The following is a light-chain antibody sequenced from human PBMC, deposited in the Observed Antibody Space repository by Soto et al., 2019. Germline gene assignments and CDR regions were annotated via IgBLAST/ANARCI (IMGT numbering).Light chain of an antibody. CDR3: QHYGGSPYT. J-gene: IGKJ2*01. CDR2: GAS. CDR1: QGISGY. Sequence: DLQLTQSPSFLSASVGDRVSISCRASQGISGYLAWYQQRPGKAPNLLIYGASSRAAGIPDRFSGSGSGTDFTLTISRLEPEDFAVYYCQHYGGSPYTLGQGTKVEIK. V-gene: IGKV1-9*01.